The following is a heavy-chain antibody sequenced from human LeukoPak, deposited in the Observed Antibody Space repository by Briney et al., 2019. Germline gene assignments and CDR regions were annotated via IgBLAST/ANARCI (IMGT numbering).Heavy chain of an antibody. D-gene: IGHD2-15*01. CDR2: ISYDGSNK. Sequence: GRSLRLSCAASGFTFSSYGMHWVRQAPGKGLEWVAVISYDGSNKYYADSVKGRLTISRDNSKNTLYLQMNSLRAEDTAVYYCAKLVVVVAASKGYYMDVWGKGTTVTVSS. CDR3: AKLVVVVAASKGYYMDV. J-gene: IGHJ6*03. V-gene: IGHV3-30*18. CDR1: GFTFSSYG.